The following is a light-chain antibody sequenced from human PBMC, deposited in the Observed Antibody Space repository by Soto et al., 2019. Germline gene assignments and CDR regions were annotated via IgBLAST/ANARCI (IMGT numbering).Light chain of an antibody. CDR3: QQYNSYWT. CDR1: QSISSW. J-gene: IGKJ1*01. CDR2: DAS. Sequence: DIQMTQSPSTLSASVGATVTITCRASQSISSWLAWYQQKPGKAPKILIYDASSLESGVPSRFSGSGSGTEFTLTISSLQPDDFATYYCQQYNSYWTLGQGTKVDIK. V-gene: IGKV1-5*01.